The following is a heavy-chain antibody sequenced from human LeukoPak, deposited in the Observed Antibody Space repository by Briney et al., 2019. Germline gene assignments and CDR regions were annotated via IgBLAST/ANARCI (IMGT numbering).Heavy chain of an antibody. D-gene: IGHD5-24*01. V-gene: IGHV4-34*01. Sequence: SETLSLTCTVSGGSISSYYWSWIRQPPGKGLEWIGEINHSGSTNYNPSLKSRVTISVDTSKNQFSLKLSSVTAADTAVYYCARKRRDCYGVRNWGQGTLVTVSS. J-gene: IGHJ4*02. CDR1: GGSISSYY. CDR3: ARKRRDCYGVRN. CDR2: INHSGST.